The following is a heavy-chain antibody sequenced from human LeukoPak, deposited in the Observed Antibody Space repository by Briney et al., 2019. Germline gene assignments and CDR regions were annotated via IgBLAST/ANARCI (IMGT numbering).Heavy chain of an antibody. Sequence: SGGSLRLSCSASGFTFSDYDMNWVRRAPGKGLEWVSSISYLSSHVYYGDSVKGRFSISRDNAKNSLYLQMNSLGAEDTAIYYCGRAFPPLRTSSAGDLWGQGILVTVSS. D-gene: IGHD3-16*01. CDR1: GFTFSDYD. CDR2: ISYLSSHV. J-gene: IGHJ4*02. V-gene: IGHV3-21*01. CDR3: GRAFPPLRTSSAGDL.